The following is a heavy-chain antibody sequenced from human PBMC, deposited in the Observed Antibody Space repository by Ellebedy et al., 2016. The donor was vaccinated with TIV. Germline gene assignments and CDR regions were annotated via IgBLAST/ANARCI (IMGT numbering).Heavy chain of an antibody. D-gene: IGHD3-10*01. CDR3: ARVRRYGSGSYYPLDY. V-gene: IGHV1-46*01. CDR2: INPSGGST. Sequence: ASVKVSCKVSGYTLTELSMHWVRQAPGQGLEWMGIINPSGGSTSYAQKFQGRVTMTRDTSTSTVYMELSSLRSEDTAVYYCARVRRYGSGSYYPLDYWGQGTLVTVSS. CDR1: GYTLTELS. J-gene: IGHJ4*02.